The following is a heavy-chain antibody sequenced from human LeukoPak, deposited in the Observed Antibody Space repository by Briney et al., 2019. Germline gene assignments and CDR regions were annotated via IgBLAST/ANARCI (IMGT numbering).Heavy chain of an antibody. CDR2: TYYRSKWYN. V-gene: IGHV6-1*01. CDR1: GDSVSSNSAA. J-gene: IGHJ4*02. Sequence: SQTLSLTCAISGDSVSSNSAAWNWIRQSPSRGLEWLGRTYYRSKWYNDYAVSVKSRITINPDTSKNQFSLQLNSVTPEDTAVYYCARDPSDFWSGLYYFDYWGQGTLVIVSS. D-gene: IGHD3-3*01. CDR3: ARDPSDFWSGLYYFDY.